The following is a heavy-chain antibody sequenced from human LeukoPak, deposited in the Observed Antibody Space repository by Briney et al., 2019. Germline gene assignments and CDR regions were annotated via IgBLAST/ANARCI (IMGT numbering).Heavy chain of an antibody. J-gene: IGHJ4*02. CDR2: IKQDGSAK. Sequence: SGGSLRLSCEAYGFTLGDHWMTWVRQAPGKGLEWVAYIKQDGSAKDYVDSVKGRFTISRDNSKNSLYLQMNSLRAEDTAVYYCATRYTSGWAIAYWGRGTLVTVSS. D-gene: IGHD6-19*01. V-gene: IGHV3-7*02. CDR3: ATRYTSGWAIAY. CDR1: GFTLGDHW.